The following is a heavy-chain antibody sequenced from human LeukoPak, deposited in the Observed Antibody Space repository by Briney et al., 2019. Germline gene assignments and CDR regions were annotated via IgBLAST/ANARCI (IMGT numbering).Heavy chain of an antibody. D-gene: IGHD6-13*01. V-gene: IGHV3-48*03. J-gene: IGHJ5*02. CDR1: GFTFNNYE. CDR3: ARELAAAYNWFDP. Sequence: GGSLGLSCAASGFTFNNYEMNWVRQAPGKGLEWVSYISTSGSTIYYADSVKGRFTISRDNAKNSLYLQMNSLRAEDTAVYYCARELAAAYNWFDPWGQGTLVTVSS. CDR2: ISTSGSTI.